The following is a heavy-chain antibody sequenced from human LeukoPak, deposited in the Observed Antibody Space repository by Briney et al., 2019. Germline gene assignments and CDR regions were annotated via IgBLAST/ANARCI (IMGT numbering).Heavy chain of an antibody. CDR1: GGSISSYY. V-gene: IGHV4-4*09. Sequence: SETLSLTCTVSGGSISSYYWSWIRQPPGKGLEWIGYIHTSGSTNYNPSLKSRVTISVDTSKNQFSLKLTSVTAADTAVYYCARQRDGYSWGFDPWGQGTLVTVSS. D-gene: IGHD5-24*01. J-gene: IGHJ5*02. CDR3: ARQRDGYSWGFDP. CDR2: IHTSGST.